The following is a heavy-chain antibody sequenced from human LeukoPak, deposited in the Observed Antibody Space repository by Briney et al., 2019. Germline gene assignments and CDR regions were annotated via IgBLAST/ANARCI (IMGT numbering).Heavy chain of an antibody. J-gene: IGHJ5*02. CDR1: GFTFSAAS. CDR3: ARVSRWFDP. CDR2: IRSKAHTFAT. Sequence: PGGSLRLSCAVSGFTFSAASIHWVRQASGKGLEWVGRIRSKAHTFATAYAASVKGRFTISRDDSKNTAYLQMNSLRAEDTAVYYCARVSRWFDPWGQGTLVTVSS. V-gene: IGHV3-73*01.